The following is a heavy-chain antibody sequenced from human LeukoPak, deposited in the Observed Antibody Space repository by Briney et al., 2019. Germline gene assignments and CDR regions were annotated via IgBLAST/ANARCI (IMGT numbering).Heavy chain of an antibody. V-gene: IGHV3-7*01. J-gene: IGHJ4*02. Sequence: SGGSLSLSCAASGFILSNYWMSWDRQAPGRGLEWVGNIKQDGSEKYYVDSLKGRFTISRDNAKNSLYLQMNSLRAEDTAVYYCARERYCSSTGCKKDPPFDSWGQGVLVTVSS. CDR1: GFILSNYW. D-gene: IGHD2-2*01. CDR3: ARERYCSSTGCKKDPPFDS. CDR2: IKQDGSEK.